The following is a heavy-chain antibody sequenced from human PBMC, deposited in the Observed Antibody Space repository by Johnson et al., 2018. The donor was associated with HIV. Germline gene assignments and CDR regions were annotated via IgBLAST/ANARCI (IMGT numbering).Heavy chain of an antibody. CDR3: ARAAYSGSHHDAFDI. D-gene: IGHD1-26*01. CDR2: IISRGSTI. V-gene: IGHV3-11*04. CDR1: GFTFSDYY. J-gene: IGHJ3*02. Sequence: QVQLVESGGGLVKPGGSLRLSCAASGFTFSDYYMSWIRQAPGKGLEWVSYIISRGSTIYYASSVKGRFTISRDNAKNSLYLQMNSLRAEDTAVYYCARAAYSGSHHDAFDIWGQGTMVTVSS.